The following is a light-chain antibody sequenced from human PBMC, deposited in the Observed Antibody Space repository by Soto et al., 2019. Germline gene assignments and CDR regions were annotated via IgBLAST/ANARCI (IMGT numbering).Light chain of an antibody. V-gene: IGKV2-30*01. J-gene: IGKJ1*01. CDR2: EVS. CDR1: PSLVYRHGNTS. CDR3: MQGTHWPRT. Sequence: DVVMAQSPLSLPVSLGQPASICCRYSPSLVYRHGNTSLNSFQQRPGHSPSSLILEVSTRDFGVTERFCGSASGTDFRLNISRVEAEDVGVYYCMQGTHWPRTFGQGTKVDIK.